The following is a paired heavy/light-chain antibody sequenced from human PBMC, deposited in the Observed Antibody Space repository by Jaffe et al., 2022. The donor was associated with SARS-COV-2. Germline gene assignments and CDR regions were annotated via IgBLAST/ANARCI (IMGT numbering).Light chain of an antibody. V-gene: IGKV1-39*01. J-gene: IGKJ1*01. CDR3: QQTYSPPQA. Sequence: DIQMTQSPSSLSASVGDRVTITCRASQSISAYLNWYQQTPGKAPKLLIYATSNLQTGVPSRFRGSGSGTDFTLTISGLQPEDFSTYYCQQTYSPPQAFGQGTKVEI. CDR1: QSISAY. CDR2: ATS.
Heavy chain of an antibody. CDR3: AKDRIRGSLVGAGMAFDI. Sequence: EVQLLESGGGLVQPGGSLRLSCAASGFTFSNYVINWVRQAPGMGLQWVSSISGSGGTADYADSVKGRFTISRDNSKNTLYLQMNSLRAEDTAVYFCAKDRIRGSLVGAGMAFDIWGQGTMVTVSS. J-gene: IGHJ3*02. CDR2: ISGSGGTA. CDR1: GFTFSNYV. D-gene: IGHD1-26*01. V-gene: IGHV3-23*01.